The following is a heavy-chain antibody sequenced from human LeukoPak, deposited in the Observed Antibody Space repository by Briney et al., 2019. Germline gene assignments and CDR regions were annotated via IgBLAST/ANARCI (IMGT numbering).Heavy chain of an antibody. J-gene: IGHJ4*02. D-gene: IGHD3-22*01. Sequence: SETLSLTCTVSGGSISSYYWSWIRQPPGKGLEWIGYIYYSGSTNYNPSLKSRVTISVDTSKNQFSLKLSSVTAADTAVYYCARDPGDSSGYYVNYWGQGTLVTVSS. CDR1: GGSISSYY. CDR3: ARDPGDSSGYYVNY. V-gene: IGHV4-59*12. CDR2: IYYSGST.